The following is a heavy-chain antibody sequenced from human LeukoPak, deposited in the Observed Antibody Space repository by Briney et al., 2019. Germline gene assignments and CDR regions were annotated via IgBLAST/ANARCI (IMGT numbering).Heavy chain of an antibody. J-gene: IGHJ4*02. V-gene: IGHV3-48*04. CDR2: ISSSSSTI. CDR3: ARGGIDYYDSRYGFDY. Sequence: PGGSLRLSCAASGFTFSSYSMNWVRQAPGKGLEWVSYISSSSSTIYYAGSVKGRFTISRDNAKNSLYLQMNSLRAEDTAVYYCARGGIDYYDSRYGFDYWGQGTLVTVSS. CDR1: GFTFSSYS. D-gene: IGHD3-22*01.